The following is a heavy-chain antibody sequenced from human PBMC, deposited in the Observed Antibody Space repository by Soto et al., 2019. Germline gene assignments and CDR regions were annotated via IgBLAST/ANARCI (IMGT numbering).Heavy chain of an antibody. Sequence: EVQLVETGGGLIQPGGSLRLSCAASGFTVSSNYMSWVRQAPGKGLEWVSVIYSGGSTYYADSVKGRFTISRDNSKNTLYPQMNSLRAEDTAVYYCARGLYSSGWSFDYWGQGTLVTVSS. J-gene: IGHJ4*02. CDR3: ARGLYSSGWSFDY. CDR1: GFTVSSNY. D-gene: IGHD6-19*01. V-gene: IGHV3-53*02. CDR2: IYSGGST.